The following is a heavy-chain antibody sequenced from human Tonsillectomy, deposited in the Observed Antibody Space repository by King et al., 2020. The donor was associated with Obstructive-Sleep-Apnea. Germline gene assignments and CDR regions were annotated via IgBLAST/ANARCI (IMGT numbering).Heavy chain of an antibody. V-gene: IGHV3-9*01. D-gene: IGHD3-16*01. CDR3: TILMIRRPPRSTRLLDSFDI. CDR2: INWNGLVI. CDR1: GGGGGEYG. Sequence: RLAWGGAGGGGGEYGRHGVRQGAGKGLEGVSGINWNGLVIGYVDSVRGRFTISRDNAKNSVYFVMNSLRPDDTALYFCTILMIRRPPRSTRLLDSFDIWGQGTMVTVSS. J-gene: IGHJ3*02.